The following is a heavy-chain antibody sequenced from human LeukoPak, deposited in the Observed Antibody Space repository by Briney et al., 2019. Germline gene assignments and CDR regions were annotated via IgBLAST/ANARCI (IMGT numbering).Heavy chain of an antibody. CDR2: IYYSGRT. J-gene: IGHJ4*02. V-gene: IGHV4-59*08. Sequence: SETLSLTCTVSGGSISSYYWSWIRQPPGKGLEWIGYIYYSGRTNYNPSLKSRVTISVDTSKNQFSLKLNSVTAADTAVYYCARRYSDNWYIYWGQGTLVTVSS. CDR1: GGSISSYY. D-gene: IGHD6-13*01. CDR3: ARRYSDNWYIY.